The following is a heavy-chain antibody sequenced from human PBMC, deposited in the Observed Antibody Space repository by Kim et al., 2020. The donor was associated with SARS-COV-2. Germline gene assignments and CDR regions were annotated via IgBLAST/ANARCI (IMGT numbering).Heavy chain of an antibody. Sequence: GGSLRLSCAAAGFTFRSYAMNWVRLAPGKGLEWVSALSGSGSDRHYADSVKGRFTIHRDNFKNTVFLDMTRLRAEDMAVYYCAKDMGDIVVVVSAIMDSWGQGALVTVSS. CDR3: AKDMGDIVVVVSAIMDS. J-gene: IGHJ4*02. CDR1: GFTFRSYA. V-gene: IGHV3-23*01. CDR2: LSGSGSDR. D-gene: IGHD2-15*01.